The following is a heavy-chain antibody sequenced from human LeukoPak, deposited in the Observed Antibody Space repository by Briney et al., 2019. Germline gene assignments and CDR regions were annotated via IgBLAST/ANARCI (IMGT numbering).Heavy chain of an antibody. CDR1: GYTFTSYG. CDR3: ASGCSSTSCYPAHDYYYYMDV. V-gene: IGHV1-2*02. J-gene: IGHJ6*03. Sequence: ASVKVSCKASGYTFTSYGISWVRQAPGQGLEWMGWINPNSGGTNYAQKFQGRVTMTRDTSISTAYMELSRLRSDDTAVYYCASGCSSTSCYPAHDYYYYMDVWGKGTTVTVSS. D-gene: IGHD2-2*01. CDR2: INPNSGGT.